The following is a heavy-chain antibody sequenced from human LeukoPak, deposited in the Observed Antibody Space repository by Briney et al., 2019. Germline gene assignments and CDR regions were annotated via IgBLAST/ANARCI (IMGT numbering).Heavy chain of an antibody. Sequence: PGGSLRLSCAASGFTFSSYGMHWVRQAPGKGLEWVAFIRYDGSNKYYADSVKGRFTISRDNSKNTLYLQMNSLRAEDTAVNYCAKGLITMVRGAMDYWGQGTLVTVSS. V-gene: IGHV3-30*02. J-gene: IGHJ4*02. CDR3: AKGLITMVRGAMDY. D-gene: IGHD3-10*01. CDR1: GFTFSSYG. CDR2: IRYDGSNK.